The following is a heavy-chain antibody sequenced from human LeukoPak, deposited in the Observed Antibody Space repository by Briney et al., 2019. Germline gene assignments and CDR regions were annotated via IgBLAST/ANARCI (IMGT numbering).Heavy chain of an antibody. CDR1: GYTFINYG. Sequence: ASVKVSCKASGYTFINYGISWVRQAPGQGLEWMGWINAYNGNTNSAQNLQGRVTMTTDTHTSTAYMELRSLRSDDTAVYYCARSGGSYYPDYWGQGTLVTVSS. CDR2: INAYNGNT. D-gene: IGHD1-26*01. V-gene: IGHV1-18*01. CDR3: ARSGGSYYPDY. J-gene: IGHJ4*02.